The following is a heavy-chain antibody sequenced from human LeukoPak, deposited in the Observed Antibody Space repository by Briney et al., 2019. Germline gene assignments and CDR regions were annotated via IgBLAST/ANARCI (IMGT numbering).Heavy chain of an antibody. D-gene: IGHD6-6*01. J-gene: IGHJ6*03. CDR2: ISTSSSTI. CDR1: GFTFSSYE. Sequence: GGSLRLSCAASGFTFSSYEMNWIRQAPGKGLEWVSYISTSSSTIYYADSVKGRFTISRDNAKNSLYLQMNSLRAEDTAVYYCARAGSSNNGPIYYYYYMDVWGKGTTVTVSS. CDR3: ARAGSSNNGPIYYYYYMDV. V-gene: IGHV3-48*03.